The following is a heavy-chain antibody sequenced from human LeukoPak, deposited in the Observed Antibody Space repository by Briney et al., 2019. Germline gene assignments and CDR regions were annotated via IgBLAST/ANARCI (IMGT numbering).Heavy chain of an antibody. Sequence: SETLSLTCAVSGYSISSGYYWSWIRQPPGKGLEWIGYIYYSGSTNYNPSLKSRVTISVDTSKNQFSLKLSSVTAADTAVYYCATHDYGDIDAFDIWGQGTMVTVSS. V-gene: IGHV4-61*01. CDR2: IYYSGST. CDR3: ATHDYGDIDAFDI. D-gene: IGHD4-17*01. CDR1: GYSISSGYY. J-gene: IGHJ3*02.